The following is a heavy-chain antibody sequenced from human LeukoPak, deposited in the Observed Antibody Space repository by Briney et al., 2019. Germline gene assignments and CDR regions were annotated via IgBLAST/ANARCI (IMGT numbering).Heavy chain of an antibody. J-gene: IGHJ4*02. CDR1: GFPFSSYW. CDR3: ARVGVDYGDSFFDY. CDR2: INSDGSST. Sequence: GSLLLSCAASGFPFSSYWMHGVRQAPGKGLVWVSRINSDGSSTSYADSVKGRFTISRDNAKNTLYLQMNSLRAEDTAVYYCARVGVDYGDSFFDYWGQGTLVTVSS. V-gene: IGHV3-74*01. D-gene: IGHD4-17*01.